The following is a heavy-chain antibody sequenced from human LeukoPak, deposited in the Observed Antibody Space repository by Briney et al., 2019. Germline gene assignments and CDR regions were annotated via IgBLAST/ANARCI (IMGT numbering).Heavy chain of an antibody. CDR3: AKVAVEYYYGSGSFDY. V-gene: IGHV3-30*02. D-gene: IGHD3-10*01. Sequence: GGSLRLSCAASGFTFSSYWMSWVRQAPGKGLEWVAFIRYDGNIKYFADSVKGRFTISRDNSKNTLYLQMNSLRAEDTAVYYCAKVAVEYYYGSGSFDYWGQGTLVTVSS. J-gene: IGHJ4*02. CDR2: IRYDGNIK. CDR1: GFTFSSYW.